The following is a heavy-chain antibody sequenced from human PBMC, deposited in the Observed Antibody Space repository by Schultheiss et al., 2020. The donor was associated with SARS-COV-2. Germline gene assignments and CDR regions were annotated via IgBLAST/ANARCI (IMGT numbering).Heavy chain of an antibody. CDR1: GFTFSSYG. CDR3: AKEGNIVVVPAASDAFDI. J-gene: IGHJ3*02. V-gene: IGHV3-23*01. D-gene: IGHD2-2*01. CDR2: ISGSGGST. Sequence: GESLKISCAASGFTFSSYGMHWVRQAPGKGLEWVSAISGSGGSTYYADSVKGRFTISRDNSKNTLYLQMNSLRAEDTAVYYCAKEGNIVVVPAASDAFDIWGQGTMVTVSS.